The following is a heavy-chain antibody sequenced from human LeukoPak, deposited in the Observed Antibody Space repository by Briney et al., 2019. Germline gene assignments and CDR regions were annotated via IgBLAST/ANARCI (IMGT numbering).Heavy chain of an antibody. V-gene: IGHV3-74*01. D-gene: IGHD6-19*01. CDR2: INSDGSST. CDR1: GFTFSSYW. CDR3: ARAQEQWLVPVSWFDP. J-gene: IGHJ5*02. Sequence: PGGSLRLSCAASGFTFSSYWMHWVRQAPGKGLVWVSRINSDGSSTSYADSVKGRFTISRDNAKNSLYLQMNSLRAEDTAVYYCARAQEQWLVPVSWFDPWGQGTLVTVSS.